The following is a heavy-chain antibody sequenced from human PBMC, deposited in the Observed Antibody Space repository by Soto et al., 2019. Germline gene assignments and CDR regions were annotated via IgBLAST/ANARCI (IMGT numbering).Heavy chain of an antibody. J-gene: IGHJ5*02. CDR2: INPSGGST. V-gene: IGHV1-46*01. CDR3: ARDTTSGAAGTNWFDP. Sequence: QVQLVQSGAEVKKPGASVKVSCKASGYTFTSYYMHWVRQAPGQGLEWMGIINPSGGSTSYAQKFQGRVTMTRDTSTSTVYMELISMRSEDTAVYYCARDTTSGAAGTNWFDPWGQGTLVTVSS. D-gene: IGHD6-13*01. CDR1: GYTFTSYY.